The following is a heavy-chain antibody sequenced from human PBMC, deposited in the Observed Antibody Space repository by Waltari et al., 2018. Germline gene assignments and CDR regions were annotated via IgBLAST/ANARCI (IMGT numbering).Heavy chain of an antibody. J-gene: IGHJ4*02. CDR2: ISWDGYST. V-gene: IGHV3-43D*03. CDR1: GLTFDDYA. D-gene: IGHD5-12*01. Sequence: EVQLAESGGVVVQPGGSLRLSCRGSGLTFDDYAMHWVRQAPGKGLEWVSLISWDGYSTYYADSVKGRFVISRDNNINSLYLQMNSLRPDDTALYYCTKELRAGYNRGLDYWGQGTLVTVSS. CDR3: TKELRAGYNRGLDY.